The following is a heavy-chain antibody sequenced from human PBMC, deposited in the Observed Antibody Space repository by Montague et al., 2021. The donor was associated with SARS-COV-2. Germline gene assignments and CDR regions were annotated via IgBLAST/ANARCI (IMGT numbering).Heavy chain of an antibody. V-gene: IGHV4-34*01. CDR1: GGSVSDYY. J-gene: IGHJ5*02. CDR3: ARGPRITMIVVVITDIWFDP. CDR2: INNSGST. Sequence: SETLSLTCAVYGGSVSDYYWSWIRKPPGKGLEWIGEINNSGSTNYNPSLKSRVTTSVDTSKNQFSLKLTSVTAADTAVYYCARGPRITMIVVVITDIWFDPWGQGTLVTVSS. D-gene: IGHD3-22*01.